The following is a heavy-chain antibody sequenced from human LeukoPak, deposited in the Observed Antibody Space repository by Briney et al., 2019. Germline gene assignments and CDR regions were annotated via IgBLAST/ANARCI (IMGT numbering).Heavy chain of an antibody. CDR1: GFTFSNYA. Sequence: GGSPRLSCAASGFTFSNYAMGWVRQAPGKGLEWVSALSGSGGTTFHADSVKGRFTISRDNSKNTLYLQMNSLRVEDTALYFCAKEDAVAGGYFDYWGQGTLVTVSS. D-gene: IGHD6-19*01. V-gene: IGHV3-23*01. J-gene: IGHJ4*02. CDR2: LSGSGGTT. CDR3: AKEDAVAGGYFDY.